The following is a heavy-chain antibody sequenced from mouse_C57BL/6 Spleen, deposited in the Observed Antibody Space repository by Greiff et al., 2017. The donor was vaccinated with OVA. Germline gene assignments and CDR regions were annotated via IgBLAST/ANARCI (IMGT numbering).Heavy chain of an antibody. J-gene: IGHJ1*03. CDR3: AVYYYGSSYGYFDV. CDR2: IDPSDSYT. Sequence: VQLQQPGAELVMPGASVKLSCKASGYTFTSYCMHWVKQRPGQGLEWIGEIDPSDSYTNYNQKFKGKSTMTVDKSSRTAYMQLSSLTSEDSAVYYSAVYYYGSSYGYFDVWGKGTTVTVSS. CDR1: GYTFTSYC. V-gene: IGHV1-69*01. D-gene: IGHD1-1*01.